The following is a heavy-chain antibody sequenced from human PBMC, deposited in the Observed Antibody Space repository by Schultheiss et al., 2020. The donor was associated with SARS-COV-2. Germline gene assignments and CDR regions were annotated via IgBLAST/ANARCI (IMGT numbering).Heavy chain of an antibody. CDR1: GFTFSSYW. Sequence: GGSLRLSCAASGFTFSSYWMHWVRQAPGKGLVWVSAIGTAGDTYYPGSVKGRFTISRENAKNSLYLQMNSLRAGDTAVYYCARDGGYGGGGDGMDVWGQGTTVTVSS. V-gene: IGHV3-13*01. CDR3: ARDGGYGGGGDGMDV. CDR2: IGTAGDT. D-gene: IGHD2-21*01. J-gene: IGHJ6*02.